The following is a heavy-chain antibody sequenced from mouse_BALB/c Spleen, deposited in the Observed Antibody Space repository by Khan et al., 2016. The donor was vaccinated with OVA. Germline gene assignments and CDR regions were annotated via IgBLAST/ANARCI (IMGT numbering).Heavy chain of an antibody. J-gene: IGHJ2*01. CDR3: ARREDI. Sequence: VQLQESGPGLVAPSQSLSMTCTVSGFSLTSYGVHWVRQPPGQGLEWLGVIRAGGSTNYNSALMSKLGISTANSKSQVFLKMNSLQTEDTAMIECARREDIWGKGTTLTVSS. CDR1: GFSLTSYG. CDR2: IRAGGST. D-gene: IGHD1-3*01. V-gene: IGHV2-9*02.